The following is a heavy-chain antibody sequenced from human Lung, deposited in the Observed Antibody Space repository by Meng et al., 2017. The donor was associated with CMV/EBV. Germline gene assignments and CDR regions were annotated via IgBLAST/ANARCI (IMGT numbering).Heavy chain of an antibody. CDR2: VYWDDDK. J-gene: IGHJ4*02. CDR3: AHRPTDYGSKFDY. CDR1: GFSLRTSGVG. V-gene: IGHV2-5*02. Sequence: QITLKESGPTLVKPTQTLTLTCSFSGFSLRTSGVGVAWMRQPPGKALEWLALVYWDDDKRYRPSLRSRLTITKDTSKNQVVLLMTDMDPEDTGTYYCAHRPTDYGSKFDYWGQGTLVTVSS. D-gene: IGHD3-16*01.